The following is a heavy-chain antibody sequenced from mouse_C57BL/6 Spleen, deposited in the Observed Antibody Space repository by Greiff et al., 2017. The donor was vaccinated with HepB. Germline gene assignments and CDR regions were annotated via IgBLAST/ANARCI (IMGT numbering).Heavy chain of an antibody. CDR3: ARQGVYDYEAYWYFDV. J-gene: IGHJ1*03. V-gene: IGHV5-12*01. D-gene: IGHD2-4*01. CDR2: ISNGGGST. CDR1: GFTFSDYY. Sequence: EVNVVESGGGLVQPGGSLKLSCAASGFTFSDYYMYWVRQTPEKRLEWVAYISNGGGSTYYPDTVKGRFTISRDNAKNTLYLQMSRLKSEDTAMYYCARQGVYDYEAYWYFDVWGTGTTVTVSS.